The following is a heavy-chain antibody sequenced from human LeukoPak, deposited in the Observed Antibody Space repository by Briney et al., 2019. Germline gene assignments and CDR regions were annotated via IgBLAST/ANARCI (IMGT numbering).Heavy chain of an antibody. V-gene: IGHV4-38-2*01. CDR3: ARRAADEAMIRGANPYFDY. CDR2: IYHSGGT. CDR1: GYSISSGYY. Sequence: KPSETLSLTCAVSGYSISSGYYWGWIRQPPGKGPEWIGSIYHSGGTYYNASLKSRVIISVDTSKNQFSLKLSSVTAADTAVYYCARRAADEAMIRGANPYFDYWAREPWSPSPQ. J-gene: IGHJ4*02. D-gene: IGHD3-10*01.